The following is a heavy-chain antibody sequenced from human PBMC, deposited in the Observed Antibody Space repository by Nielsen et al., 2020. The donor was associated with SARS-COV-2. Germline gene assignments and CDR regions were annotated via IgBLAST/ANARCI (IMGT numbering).Heavy chain of an antibody. D-gene: IGHD6-19*01. V-gene: IGHV1-69*13. CDR3: ARGEGWLAPDAFDI. Sequence: SVKVSCKASGGTFSSYAISWERQAPGQGLEWMGGIIPIFGTANYAQKFQGRVTITADESTSTAYMELSSLRSEDTAVYYCARGEGWLAPDAFDIWGQGTMVTVSS. CDR2: IIPIFGTA. CDR1: GGTFSSYA. J-gene: IGHJ3*02.